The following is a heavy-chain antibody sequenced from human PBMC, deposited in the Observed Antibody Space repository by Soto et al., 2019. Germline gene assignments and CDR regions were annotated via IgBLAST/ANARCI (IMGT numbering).Heavy chain of an antibody. D-gene: IGHD2-15*01. CDR1: GYTFTSYG. CDR3: ARDLYCSGGSCWPYYYYYGMDV. CDR2: ISAYNGNT. V-gene: IGHV1-18*01. J-gene: IGHJ6*02. Sequence: GASVKVSCKASGYTFTSYGISWVRQAPGQGLEWMGWISAYNGNTNYAQKLQGRVTMTTDTSTSTAYMELRSLRSDDTAVYYCARDLYCSGGSCWPYYYYYGMDVWGQGTTVTVSS.